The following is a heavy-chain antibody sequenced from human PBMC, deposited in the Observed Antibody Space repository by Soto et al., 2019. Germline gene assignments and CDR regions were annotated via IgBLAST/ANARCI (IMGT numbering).Heavy chain of an antibody. J-gene: IGHJ6*02. Sequence: ASVKVSGKASGYTFTSYGISWVRQAPGQGLEWMGWISAYNGNTNYAQKLQGRVTMTTDTSTSTAYMELRSLRSDDTAVYYCARVAAAGPEDPKYYYYYYGMDVWGQGTTVTVS. CDR1: GYTFTSYG. CDR3: ARVAAAGPEDPKYYYYYYGMDV. V-gene: IGHV1-18*01. D-gene: IGHD6-13*01. CDR2: ISAYNGNT.